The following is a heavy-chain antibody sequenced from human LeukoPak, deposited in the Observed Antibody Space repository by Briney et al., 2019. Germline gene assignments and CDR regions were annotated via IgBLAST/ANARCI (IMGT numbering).Heavy chain of an antibody. D-gene: IGHD5-18*01. J-gene: IGHJ4*02. V-gene: IGHV3-21*01. CDR1: GFTFSSYS. Sequence: PGGSLRLSCAASGFTFSSYSMNWVRQAPGERLEWVSSISSSSTYIYYADSVKGRFTISRDNSKNTLFLQMNSLRTEDTAVYYCARDVFGYSYGSFDYWGQGTLVTVSS. CDR2: ISSSSTYI. CDR3: ARDVFGYSYGSFDY.